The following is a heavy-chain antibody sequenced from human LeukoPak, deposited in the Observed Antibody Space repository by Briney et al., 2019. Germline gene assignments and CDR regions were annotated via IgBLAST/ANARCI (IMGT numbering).Heavy chain of an antibody. J-gene: IGHJ4*02. CDR3: ARDAYTSGADY. V-gene: IGHV1-18*01. Sequence: DSVKVSCKASGYTFSSYGISWVRQAPGQGLEWMGWISVYNGNTNNIQKLQGRVTMTRDTSTNTAYMELRSLRSDDTAVYYCARDAYTSGADYWGQRTLVTVSS. CDR2: ISVYNGNT. D-gene: IGHD3-16*01. CDR1: GYTFSSYG.